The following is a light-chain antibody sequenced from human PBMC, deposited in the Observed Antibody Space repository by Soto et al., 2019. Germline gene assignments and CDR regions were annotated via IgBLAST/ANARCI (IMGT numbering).Light chain of an antibody. CDR1: QDIRND. CDR2: AAS. V-gene: IGKV1-6*01. Sequence: AIQMTQSPSSLSASVGDRVTITCRASQDIRNDLGWYQQKPGKAPNLLIYAASTLQIGVPSRFSGSGSGTDFTLTISSLQSEDFAVYYCQQYNNWPLTFGGGTKVEIK. CDR3: QQYNNWPLT. J-gene: IGKJ4*01.